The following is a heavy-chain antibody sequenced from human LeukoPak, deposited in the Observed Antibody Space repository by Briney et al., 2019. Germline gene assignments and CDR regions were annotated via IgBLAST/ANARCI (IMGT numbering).Heavy chain of an antibody. D-gene: IGHD3-22*01. CDR2: IIPIFGTA. CDR1: GGTFSSYA. CDR3: ARDRYYYDSSGYYPFDY. Sequence: VASVNVSCKASGGTFSSYAISWVRQAPGQGLEWMGGIIPIFGTANYAQKFQGRVTITADESTSTAYMELSSLRSEDTAVYYCARDRYYYDSSGYYPFDYWGQGTLVTVSS. J-gene: IGHJ4*02. V-gene: IGHV1-69*13.